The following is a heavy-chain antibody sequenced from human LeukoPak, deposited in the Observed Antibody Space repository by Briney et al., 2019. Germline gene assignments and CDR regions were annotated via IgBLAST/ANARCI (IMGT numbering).Heavy chain of an antibody. D-gene: IGHD6-19*01. CDR3: ARDRGQWLLPLLDY. CDR2: ISGSGGST. CDR1: GFTFSSYA. Sequence: GGSLRLSCAASGFTFSSYAMSWVRQAPGKGLEWVSAISGSGGSTYYADSVKGRFTSSRDNSKNTLYLQMNSLRDEDTAVYYCARDRGQWLLPLLDYWGQGTPVTVSS. J-gene: IGHJ4*02. V-gene: IGHV3-23*01.